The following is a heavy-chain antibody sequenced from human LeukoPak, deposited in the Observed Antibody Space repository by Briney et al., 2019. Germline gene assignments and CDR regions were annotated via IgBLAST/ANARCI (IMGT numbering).Heavy chain of an antibody. D-gene: IGHD2-15*01. CDR3: ARDSELRYCSGGSCSFDY. CDR1: GYSFTGYY. J-gene: IGHJ4*02. CDR2: ISAYNGNT. V-gene: IGHV1-18*04. Sequence: GASVKVSCKASGYSFTGYYIHWVRQAPGQGLEWMGWISAYNGNTNSAQKLQGRVTMTTDTSTSTAYMELRSLRSDDTAVYYCARDSELRYCSGGSCSFDYWGQGTLVTVSP.